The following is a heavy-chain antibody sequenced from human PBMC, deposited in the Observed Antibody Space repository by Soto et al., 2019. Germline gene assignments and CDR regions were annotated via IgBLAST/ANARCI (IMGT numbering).Heavy chain of an antibody. CDR2: IIPIFGTA. CDR1: GGTFSSYA. Sequence: SVKVSCKASGGTFSSYAISWVRQAPGRGLEWMGGIIPIFGTANYAQKFQGRVTITADESTSTAYMELSSLRSEDTAVYYCAREWKRYDRAVGGMDVWGQGTTVTVSS. J-gene: IGHJ6*02. V-gene: IGHV1-69*13. D-gene: IGHD3-22*01. CDR3: AREWKRYDRAVGGMDV.